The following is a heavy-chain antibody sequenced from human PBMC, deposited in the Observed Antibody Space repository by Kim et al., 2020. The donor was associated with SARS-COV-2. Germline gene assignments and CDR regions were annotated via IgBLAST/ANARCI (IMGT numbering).Heavy chain of an antibody. CDR2: IYPGDSDT. CDR1: GYSFTSYW. Sequence: GESLKISCKGSGYSFTSYWIGWVRQMPGKGLEWMGIIYPGDSDTRYSPSFQGQVTISADKSISTAYLQWSSLKASDTAMYYCASSARGWENSPQLDYWGQGTLVTVSS. D-gene: IGHD1-26*01. CDR3: ASSARGWENSPQLDY. J-gene: IGHJ4*02. V-gene: IGHV5-51*01.